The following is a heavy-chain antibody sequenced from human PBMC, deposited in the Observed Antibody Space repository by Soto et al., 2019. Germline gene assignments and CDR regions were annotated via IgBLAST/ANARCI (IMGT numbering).Heavy chain of an antibody. CDR2: LSGSGGDT. V-gene: IGHV3-23*01. D-gene: IGHD3-16*02. Sequence: EVQLLESGGDLVQPGGSLRLSCVASGFTFSSFAMSWVRQAPGKGLEWVSTLSGSGGDTYYADSVNGRFTISRDKSKNTLYLQMDRLRVEDTAVYYCAKRGGYDYVWKSYRPDYWGQGTLVTGSS. J-gene: IGHJ4*02. CDR1: GFTFSSFA. CDR3: AKRGGYDYVWKSYRPDY.